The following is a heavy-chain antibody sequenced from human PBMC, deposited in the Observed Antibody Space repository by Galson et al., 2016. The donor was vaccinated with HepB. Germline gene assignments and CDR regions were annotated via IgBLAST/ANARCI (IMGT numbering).Heavy chain of an antibody. D-gene: IGHD3-22*01. J-gene: IGHJ4*02. Sequence: SLRLSCAASGFTFSSYAMHWVRQAPGKGLEWVALISYDGNNKYYADSVRGRFTISRDNSKNTLFLQMNSLRPEDTAVYYCAREWAYDRTIIDYWGQGTLVTVSS. V-gene: IGHV3-30-3*01. CDR1: GFTFSSYA. CDR3: AREWAYDRTIIDY. CDR2: ISYDGNNK.